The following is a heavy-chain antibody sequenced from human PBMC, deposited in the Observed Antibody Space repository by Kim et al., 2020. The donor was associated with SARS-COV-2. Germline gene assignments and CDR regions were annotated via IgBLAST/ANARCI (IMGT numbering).Heavy chain of an antibody. CDR2: IYPGDSDT. D-gene: IGHD6-19*01. V-gene: IGHV5-51*01. CDR3: AILESRIAVAGTFDY. J-gene: IGHJ4*02. Sequence: GESLKISCKGSGYSFTSYWIGWVRQMPGKGLEWMGIIYPGDSDTRYSPSFQGQVTISADKSISTAYLQWSSLKASDTAMYYCAILESRIAVAGTFDYWGQGTLVTVSS. CDR1: GYSFTSYW.